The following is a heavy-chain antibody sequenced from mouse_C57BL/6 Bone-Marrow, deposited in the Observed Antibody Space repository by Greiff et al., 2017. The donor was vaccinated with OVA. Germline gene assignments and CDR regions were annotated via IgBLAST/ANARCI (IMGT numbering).Heavy chain of an antibody. V-gene: IGHV14-4*01. CDR2: IDPENGDT. CDR1: GFNITDDY. CDR3: TSYGRFDY. J-gene: IGHJ2*01. Sequence: EVQLQQSGAELVRPGASVKLSCTASGFNITDDYMHWVKQRPEQGLEWIGWIDPENGDTEYASKFQGKATITADKSSNTAYLQLSRLTSKDAAICCYTSYGRFDYWGQGTTLTVSS. D-gene: IGHD2-1*01.